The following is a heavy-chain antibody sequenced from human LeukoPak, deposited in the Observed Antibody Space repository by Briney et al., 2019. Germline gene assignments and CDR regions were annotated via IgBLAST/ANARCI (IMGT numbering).Heavy chain of an antibody. CDR3: ARGRCTNGVCYTEYYYYYYGMDV. D-gene: IGHD2-8*01. J-gene: IGHJ6*02. V-gene: IGHV4-61*08. CDR2: IYYSGST. CDR1: GGSISSGGYY. Sequence: SETLSLTCTVSGGSISSGGYYWSWIRQPPGKGLEWIGYIYYSGSTNYNPSLKSRVTISVDTSKNQFSLKLSSVTAADTAVYYCARGRCTNGVCYTEYYYYYYGMDVWGQGTTVTVSS.